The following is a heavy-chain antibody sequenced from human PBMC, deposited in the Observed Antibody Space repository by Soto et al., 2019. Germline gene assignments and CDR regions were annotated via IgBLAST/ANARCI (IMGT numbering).Heavy chain of an antibody. CDR2: IKSKTDGGTT. J-gene: IGHJ3*02. Sequence: GGSLRLSCAASGFTFSNAWMSWVRQAPGKGLEWVGRIKSKTDGGTTDYAAPVKGRFTISRDDSKNTLYLQMNSLKTEDTAVYYCTTESIWIRPGAFDIWGQGTMVTVSS. CDR3: TTESIWIRPGAFDI. V-gene: IGHV3-15*01. CDR1: GFTFSNAW. D-gene: IGHD5-18*01.